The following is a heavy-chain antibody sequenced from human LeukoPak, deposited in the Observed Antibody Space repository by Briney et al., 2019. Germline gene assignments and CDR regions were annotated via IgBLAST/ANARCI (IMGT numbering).Heavy chain of an antibody. CDR1: GFRVSMSY. Sequence: GGSLRLSCIASGFRVSMSYMNWVRQAPGKGLEWVSVMYSSGNTFYSDSVKGRFTVSRDNSKNTLYLQMNSLRAEDTAVYYCATDHRGSGLVWYYYGMDVWGQGTTVTVSS. CDR3: ATDHRGSGLVWYYYGMDV. V-gene: IGHV3-53*05. J-gene: IGHJ6*02. CDR2: MYSSGNT. D-gene: IGHD6-19*01.